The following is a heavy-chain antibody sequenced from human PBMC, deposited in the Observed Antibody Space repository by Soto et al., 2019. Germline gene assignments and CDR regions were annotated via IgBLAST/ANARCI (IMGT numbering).Heavy chain of an antibody. CDR1: GYTFTVYY. Sequence: ASVKVSCKASGYTFTVYYMHWVRQAPGQGLEWMGWIDPKSGGTMYPQKFQGRVTMTWDTSISTAYMALTRLRSDDTAVYYCARDLAKGGGSAGFDYWGQGTLVTVSS. CDR2: IDPKSGGT. D-gene: IGHD1-26*01. V-gene: IGHV1-2*02. J-gene: IGHJ4*02. CDR3: ARDLAKGGGSAGFDY.